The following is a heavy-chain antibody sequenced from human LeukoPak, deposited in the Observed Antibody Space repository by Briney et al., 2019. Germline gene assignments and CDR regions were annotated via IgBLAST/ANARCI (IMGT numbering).Heavy chain of an antibody. CDR3: ASSWSYGDYAFDY. J-gene: IGHJ4*02. V-gene: IGHV1-69*13. Sequence: SVKVTCKASGYTFTGYYMHWVRQAPGQGLEWMGGIIPIFGTANYAQKFQGRVTITADESTSTAYMELSSLRSEDTAVYYCASSWSYGDYAFDYWGQGTLVTVSS. CDR1: GYTFTGYY. D-gene: IGHD4-17*01. CDR2: IIPIFGTA.